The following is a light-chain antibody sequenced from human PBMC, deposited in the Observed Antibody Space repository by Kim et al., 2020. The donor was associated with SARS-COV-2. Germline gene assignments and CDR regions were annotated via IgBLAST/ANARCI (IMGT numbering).Light chain of an antibody. CDR3: QAWDSSTASYV. V-gene: IGLV3-1*01. Sequence: SYELTQPPSVSVSPGQTASITCSGDKLGDKYACWYQQKPGQSPVLVIYQDSKRPSGIPERFSGSNSGNTATVTISGTQAMDEADYYCQAWDSSTASYVFG. CDR1: KLGDKY. J-gene: IGLJ1*01. CDR2: QDS.